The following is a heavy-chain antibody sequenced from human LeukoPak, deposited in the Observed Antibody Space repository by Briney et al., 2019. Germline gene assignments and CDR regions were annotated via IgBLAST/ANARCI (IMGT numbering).Heavy chain of an antibody. CDR2: IYYSGST. J-gene: IGHJ3*02. CDR3: ASWSRTTYAFDI. CDR1: GGSISSYY. D-gene: IGHD2-2*01. Sequence: SETLSLTCTASGGSISSYYWSWIRQPPGKGLEWIGYIYYSGSTNYNPSLKSRVTMSVDTSKNQFSLKLSSVTAADTAVYYCASWSRTTYAFDIWGQGTMVTVSS. V-gene: IGHV4-59*12.